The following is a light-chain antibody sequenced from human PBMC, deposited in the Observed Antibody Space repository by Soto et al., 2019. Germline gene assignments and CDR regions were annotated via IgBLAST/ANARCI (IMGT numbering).Light chain of an antibody. CDR3: QQYGSSPPEST. V-gene: IGKV3-20*01. CDR1: QSVSSSY. J-gene: IGKJ4*01. Sequence: EIVLTQSPGTLSLSPGERATLSCRASQSVSSSYLDWYQQKPGQAPRLLIYGASSRATGIPDRFSGSGSGTDFTRTISRLEPEDFAVYYCQQYGSSPPESTFGGGTKVEIK. CDR2: GAS.